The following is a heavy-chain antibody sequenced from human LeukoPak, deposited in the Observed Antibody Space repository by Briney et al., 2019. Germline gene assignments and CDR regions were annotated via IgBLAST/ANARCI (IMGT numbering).Heavy chain of an antibody. CDR2: ISHDGSKK. D-gene: IGHD5-18*01. CDR3: ARDSGGYSFDY. CDR1: GFTFSSFA. V-gene: IGHV3-30-3*01. Sequence: PARSQRLSCVTSGFTFSSFAMHWVRQAPGKGLEWMALISHDGSKKYYADSVKGRFTISRDNSKNTLYLQMNSLRAEDTAVYYCARDSGGYSFDYWGQGTLVTVSS. J-gene: IGHJ4*02.